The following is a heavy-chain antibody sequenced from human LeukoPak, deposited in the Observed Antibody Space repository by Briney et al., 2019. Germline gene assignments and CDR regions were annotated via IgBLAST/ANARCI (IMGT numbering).Heavy chain of an antibody. D-gene: IGHD6-19*01. J-gene: IGHJ6*04. CDR2: ISYDGSNK. V-gene: IGHV3-30*04. Sequence: GRSLRLSCAASGFTFSSYAMHWVRQAPDKGLEWVAVISYDGSNKYYADSVKGRFTISRDNSKNTLYLQMNSLRAEDTAVYYCARDMASGSGWYIRRGDYYYYGMDVWGKGTTVTVSS. CDR3: ARDMASGSGWYIRRGDYYYYGMDV. CDR1: GFTFSSYA.